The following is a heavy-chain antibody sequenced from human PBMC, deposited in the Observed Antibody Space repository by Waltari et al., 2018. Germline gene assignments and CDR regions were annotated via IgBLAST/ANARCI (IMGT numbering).Heavy chain of an antibody. CDR3: ARAGGFGSGSTT. J-gene: IGHJ5*02. V-gene: IGHV4-59*01. CDR1: GGSISSYY. D-gene: IGHD3-10*01. CDR2: ISYSGNT. Sequence: QVQLQESGPGLVKPSETLSLTCFVSGGSISSYYWCWIRQPPGKGLEWIGYISYSGNTNYNPSLKSRVTISVDTSKNQFSLSLSAVTAADTAVYYCARAGGFGSGSTTWGQGTLVTVSS.